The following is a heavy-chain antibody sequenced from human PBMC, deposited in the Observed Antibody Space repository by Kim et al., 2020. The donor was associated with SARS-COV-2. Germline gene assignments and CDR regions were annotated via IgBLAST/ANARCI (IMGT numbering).Heavy chain of an antibody. V-gene: IGHV1-2*06. J-gene: IGHJ3*02. CDR1: GYTFTGYY. CDR2: INPNSGGT. CDR3: ARGDDYDILTGYYRIAFDI. D-gene: IGHD3-9*01. Sequence: ASVKVSCKASGYTFTGYYMHWVRQAPGQGLEWMGRINPNSGGTNYAQKFQGRVTMTRDTSISTAYMELSRLRSDDTAVYYCARGDDYDILTGYYRIAFDIWGQGTMVTVSS.